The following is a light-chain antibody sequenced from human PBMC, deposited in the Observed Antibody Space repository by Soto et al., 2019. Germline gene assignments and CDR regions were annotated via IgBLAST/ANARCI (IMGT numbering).Light chain of an antibody. CDR1: SGINVGTYR. CDR3: MIWHSSAWV. J-gene: IGLJ3*02. CDR2: YKSDSDK. V-gene: IGLV5-45*01. Sequence: QPVLTQPASLSASPGASASLTCTLRSGINVGTYRIYWYQQKPGSPPQYLLRYKSDSDKQQGSGVPSRFSGSKDASANAGILLISGLQSEDEADYYCMIWHSSAWVFGGGIKLTVL.